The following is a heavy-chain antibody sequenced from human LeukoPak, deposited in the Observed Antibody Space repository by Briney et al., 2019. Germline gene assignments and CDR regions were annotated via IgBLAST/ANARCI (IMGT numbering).Heavy chain of an antibody. J-gene: IGHJ6*03. D-gene: IGHD6-19*01. Sequence: GASVKVSCKASGYTFTSYYMHWVRQAPGQGLEWMGIINPSGGSTSYAQKFQGRVTMTRDTSISTAYMELSRLRSDDTAVYYCARHAAGRYSSGWYYYYMDVWGKGTTVTVSS. V-gene: IGHV1-46*01. CDR1: GYTFTSYY. CDR2: INPSGGST. CDR3: ARHAAGRYSSGWYYYYMDV.